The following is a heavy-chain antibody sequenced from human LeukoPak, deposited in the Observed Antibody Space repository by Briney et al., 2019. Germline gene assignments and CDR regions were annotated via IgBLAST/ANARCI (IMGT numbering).Heavy chain of an antibody. D-gene: IGHD3-22*01. CDR2: INHSGST. Sequence: SETLSLTCAVYGGSFSGYYWSWIRQPPGKGLEWIGEINHSGSTNYNPSLKSRVTISVDTSRNQFSLKLSSVTAADTAVYYCARGRYYYDSSGYYYTYFDYWGQGTLVTVSS. CDR3: ARGRYYYDSSGYYYTYFDY. CDR1: GGSFSGYY. J-gene: IGHJ4*02. V-gene: IGHV4-34*01.